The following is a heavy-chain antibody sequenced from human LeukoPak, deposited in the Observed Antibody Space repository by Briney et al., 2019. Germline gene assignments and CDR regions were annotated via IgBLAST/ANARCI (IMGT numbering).Heavy chain of an antibody. V-gene: IGHV3-74*01. D-gene: IGHD2-15*01. J-gene: IGHJ4*02. CDR3: ARGVPVVATTPDY. CDR1: GFTFTTYW. CDR2: INPDGSST. Sequence: GGSLRLSCAASGFTFTTYWMHWVRQAPGKGLVWVSRINPDGSSTTYADSVKGGFTISRDNAKNTLYLQMNSLRAEDTAVYYCARGVPVVATTPDYWGQGTLVTVSS.